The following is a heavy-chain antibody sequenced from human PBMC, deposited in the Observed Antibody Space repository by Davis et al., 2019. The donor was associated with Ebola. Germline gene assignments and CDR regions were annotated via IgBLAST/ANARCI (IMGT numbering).Heavy chain of an antibody. CDR2: INHSGST. Sequence: MPSETLSLTCTVSGGSISSYYWSWIRQPPGKGLEWIGEINHSGSTNYNPSLKSRVTISVDTSKNQFSLKLSSVTAADTAVYYCARPNPGGWFDPWGQGTLVTVSS. J-gene: IGHJ5*02. D-gene: IGHD1-14*01. CDR3: ARPNPGGWFDP. V-gene: IGHV4-34*01. CDR1: GGSISSYY.